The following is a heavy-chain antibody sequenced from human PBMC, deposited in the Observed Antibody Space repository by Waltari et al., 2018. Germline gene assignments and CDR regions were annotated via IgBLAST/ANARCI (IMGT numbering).Heavy chain of an antibody. CDR2: IYSSGST. CDR3: ARSTSFDI. J-gene: IGHJ3*02. CDR1: GGSINYY. Sequence: QVHLQESGPGLVKPSETLSLTCTVSGGSINYYWNWIRQPPGKGLEWIGNIYSSGSTNYNPSLKSRVTISVDTSKNQFSLKLTSVTAADTAVYYCARSTSFDIWGQGTKVTVSS. V-gene: IGHV4-59*01.